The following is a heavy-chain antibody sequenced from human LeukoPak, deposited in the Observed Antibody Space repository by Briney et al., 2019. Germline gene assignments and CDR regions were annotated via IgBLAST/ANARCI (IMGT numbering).Heavy chain of an antibody. CDR3: ARKDSSSWTTDAFDI. CDR1: GGSISSYY. Sequence: SETLSLTCTVSGGSISSYYWSWIRQPPGKGLEWIGYIYYSGSTNYNPSLKSRVTISVDTSKNQFSLKLSSVTAADTAVYYCARKDSSSWTTDAFDIWGQGTMVTVSS. V-gene: IGHV4-59*12. D-gene: IGHD6-13*01. J-gene: IGHJ3*02. CDR2: IYYSGST.